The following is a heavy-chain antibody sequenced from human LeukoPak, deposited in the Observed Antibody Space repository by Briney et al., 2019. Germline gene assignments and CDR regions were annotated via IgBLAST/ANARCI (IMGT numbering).Heavy chain of an antibody. J-gene: IGHJ6*03. D-gene: IGHD3-3*01. CDR3: ANTYYDFWSGFTHMDV. Sequence: PSETLSLTCAVYGGSFCVYYWSWIRQPPGKGLGWIGEINHSGSTNYNPSLKSRVTISVDTSKNQFSLKLSSVTAADTAVYYCANTYYDFWSGFTHMDVWGKGTTVTVSS. CDR1: GGSFCVYY. V-gene: IGHV4-34*01. CDR2: INHSGST.